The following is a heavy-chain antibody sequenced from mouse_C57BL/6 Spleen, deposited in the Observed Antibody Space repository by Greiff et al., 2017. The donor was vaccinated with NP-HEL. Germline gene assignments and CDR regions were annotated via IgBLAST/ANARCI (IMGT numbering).Heavy chain of an antibody. V-gene: IGHV1-77*01. J-gene: IGHJ1*03. D-gene: IGHD1-1*01. CDR3: ASPDYYGSSYWYFDV. Sequence: QVQLQQSGAELVKPGASVKISCKASGYTFTDYYINWVKQRPGQGLEWIGKIGPGSGSTYYNEKFKGKATLTADKSSSTAYMQLSSLTSEDSAVYFCASPDYYGSSYWYFDVWGTGTTVTVSS. CDR2: IGPGSGST. CDR1: GYTFTDYY.